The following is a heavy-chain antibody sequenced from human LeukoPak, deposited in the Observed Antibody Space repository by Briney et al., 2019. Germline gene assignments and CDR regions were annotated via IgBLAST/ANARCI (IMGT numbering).Heavy chain of an antibody. CDR3: AISLNRGVIDY. CDR1: GFTFSSYW. Sequence: PGGSLRLSCAASGFTFSSYWMSWVRQAPGKGLEWVANIKQDGSEKYYVDSVKGRFTISRDNAKNSLYLQMNSLRAEDTAVYYCAISLNRGVIDYWGQGTLVTVSS. J-gene: IGHJ4*02. CDR2: IKQDGSEK. V-gene: IGHV3-7*01. D-gene: IGHD3-10*01.